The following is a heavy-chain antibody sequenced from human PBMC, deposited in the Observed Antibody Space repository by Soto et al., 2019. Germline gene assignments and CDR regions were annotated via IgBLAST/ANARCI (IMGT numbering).Heavy chain of an antibody. V-gene: IGHV4-61*01. CDR1: GGSVSSGSYY. Sequence: QVQLQESGPGLVKPSETLSLTCTVSGGSVSSGSYYWSWIRQPPGKGLEWIGYIYYTGSTNYKPSPRSRVTISVDPPKNQFSLKLSSVTAADTAVYYCAREANSGPYYYSAMDVWGQGTTVTVSS. CDR2: IYYTGST. J-gene: IGHJ6*02. D-gene: IGHD7-27*01. CDR3: AREANSGPYYYSAMDV.